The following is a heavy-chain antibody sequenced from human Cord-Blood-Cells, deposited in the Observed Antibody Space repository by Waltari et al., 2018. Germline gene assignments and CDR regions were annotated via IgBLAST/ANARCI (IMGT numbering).Heavy chain of an antibody. CDR2: ISWNSGSI. CDR3: AKDVTRAGFDAFDI. V-gene: IGHV3-9*01. Sequence: EVQLVESGGGLVQPGRSLRLSCAASGFTFDDYAMHWVRQAPGKGLEWVSGISWNSGSIGYADSVKGRFTISRDNAKNSLYLQMNSLRAEDTALYYCAKDVTRAGFDAFDIWGQGTMVTVSS. CDR1: GFTFDDYA. D-gene: IGHD6-13*01. J-gene: IGHJ3*02.